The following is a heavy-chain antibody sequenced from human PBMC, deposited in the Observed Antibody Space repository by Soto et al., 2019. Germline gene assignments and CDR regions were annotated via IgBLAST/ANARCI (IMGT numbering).Heavy chain of an antibody. D-gene: IGHD3-3*01. J-gene: IGHJ4*02. CDR1: GGSINSGGYY. V-gene: IGHV4-31*03. CDR2: IYYRGST. CDR3: ARAQTFFGIITVFDN. Sequence: SETLSLTCTVSGGSINSGGYYWSWIRQHPGKGLEWIGDIYYRGSTNYNPSLKSRVTISIDTSKNQFSLKLSSVTAADTAVYYCARAQTFFGIITVFDNWGQGTLVTVSS.